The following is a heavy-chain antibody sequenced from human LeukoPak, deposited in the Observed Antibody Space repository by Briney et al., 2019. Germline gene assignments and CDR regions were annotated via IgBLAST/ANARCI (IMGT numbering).Heavy chain of an antibody. CDR1: GGSFSSYY. V-gene: IGHV4-59*01. CDR3: ARCWDY. CDR2: INYSGST. J-gene: IGHJ4*02. Sequence: SETLSLTCTVSGGSFSSYYWSWIRQPPGKGLQWIGYINYSGSTKYNPSLKSRVSISVDTSKDQFSLRLTSVTAADTAMYYCARCWDYWGQGTLVTVSS.